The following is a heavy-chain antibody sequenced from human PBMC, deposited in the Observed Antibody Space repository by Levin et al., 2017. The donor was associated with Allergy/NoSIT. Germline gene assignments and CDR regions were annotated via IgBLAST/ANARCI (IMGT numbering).Heavy chain of an antibody. CDR2: IIPVLGSP. D-gene: IGHD3-22*01. Sequence: SVKVSCKASGGTFSNSGINWVRQAPGQGLEWMGGIIPVLGSPNAAQKFQGRVTITADESTSTAYMELSSLRSEDTAVYYCARVASFDDSAYFYLDYWGQGTLVTVSS. CDR1: GGTFSNSG. J-gene: IGHJ4*02. CDR3: ARVASFDDSAYFYLDY. V-gene: IGHV1-69*13.